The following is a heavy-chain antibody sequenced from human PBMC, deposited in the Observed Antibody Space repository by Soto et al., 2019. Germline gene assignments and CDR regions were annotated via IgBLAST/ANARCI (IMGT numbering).Heavy chain of an antibody. D-gene: IGHD6-19*01. V-gene: IGHV1-3*01. Sequence: ASVKVSCKASGYTFTSYYMHWVRQAPGQRLEWMGWINAGNGNTKYSQKFQGRVTITRDTSASTAYMELSSLRSEDTAVYYCARTGAGKYSSGWYSFDYWGQGTLVTVSS. CDR1: GYTFTSYY. CDR2: INAGNGNT. J-gene: IGHJ4*02. CDR3: ARTGAGKYSSGWYSFDY.